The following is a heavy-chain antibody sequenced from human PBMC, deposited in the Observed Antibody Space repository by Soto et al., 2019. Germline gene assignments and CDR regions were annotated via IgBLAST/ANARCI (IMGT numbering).Heavy chain of an antibody. V-gene: IGHV1-8*01. CDR2: MNPNSGNT. Sequence: ASVKVSCKASGYTFTSYDINWVRQATGQGLEWMGWMNPNSGNTGYAQKFQGRVTMTRNTSTSTVYMELSSLRSEDTAVYYCARDEAVAGTHWFDPWGQGTLVTVSS. J-gene: IGHJ5*02. CDR1: GYTFTSYD. CDR3: ARDEAVAGTHWFDP. D-gene: IGHD6-19*01.